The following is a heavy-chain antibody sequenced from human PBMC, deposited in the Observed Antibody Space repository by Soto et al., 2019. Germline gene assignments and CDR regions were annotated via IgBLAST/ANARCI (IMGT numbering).Heavy chain of an antibody. D-gene: IGHD3-22*01. CDR2: IFHGGST. CDR3: ARPHYESNTFYHFFDY. CDR1: VSPLVVTT. Sequence: PSETLPSPALSMVSPLVVTTGAGSASPPGKGLEWIGEIFHGGSTNYSPSLKSRVTIQVDTSKNHVSLELNSVTAADTAVYYCARPHYESNTFYHFFDYWGQGTLVTVSS. V-gene: IGHV4-34*12. J-gene: IGHJ4*02.